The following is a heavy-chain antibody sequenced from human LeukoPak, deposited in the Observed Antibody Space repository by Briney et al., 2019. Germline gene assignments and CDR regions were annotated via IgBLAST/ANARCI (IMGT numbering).Heavy chain of an antibody. Sequence: KSGGSLRPSCAASGFTFSSYAMSWDRQAPGKGLEWVSGISGHDGGTYYADSVKGRFSISRDNSKNTLYLQVNSLRAEDTAVYYCAKERRTVAGTVCDYWGKGTLVPVSS. CDR2: ISGHDGGT. CDR3: AKERRTVAGTVCDY. CDR1: GFTFSSYA. J-gene: IGHJ4*02. V-gene: IGHV3-23*01. D-gene: IGHD6-19*01.